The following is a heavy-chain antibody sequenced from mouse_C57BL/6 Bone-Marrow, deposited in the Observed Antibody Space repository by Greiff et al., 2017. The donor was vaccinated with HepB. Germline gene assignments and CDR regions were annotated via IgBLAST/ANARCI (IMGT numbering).Heavy chain of an antibody. Sequence: VHLVESGPGLVAPSQSLSISCTVSGFSLTSYAISWVRQPPGKGLEWLGVIWTGGGTNYNSALKYRLSISKDNSNSQVFLKMISLQTDDTARYYCARILYYDYDFAYWGQGTPLTVSS. CDR3: ARILYYDYDFAY. D-gene: IGHD2-4*01. CDR2: IWTGGGT. J-gene: IGHJ2*01. CDR1: GFSLTSYA. V-gene: IGHV2-9-1*01.